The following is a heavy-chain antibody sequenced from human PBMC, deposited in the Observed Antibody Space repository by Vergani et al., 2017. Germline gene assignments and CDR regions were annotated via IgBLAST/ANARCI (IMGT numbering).Heavy chain of an antibody. V-gene: IGHV3-23*01. CDR2: ISGPGLRT. Sequence: EVHLLESGGGLVQSGGSLRLSCAASGVTFSNSAVSWVRQAPGRGLAWVSSISGPGLRTYYADSVKGRFSISRDNSKNTVFLQMHSLRAEDTAIYYCVKEKIDLGSYFFDAWGHGILVTVSS. J-gene: IGHJ4*01. D-gene: IGHD2/OR15-2a*01. CDR1: GVTFSNSA. CDR3: VKEKIDLGSYFFDA.